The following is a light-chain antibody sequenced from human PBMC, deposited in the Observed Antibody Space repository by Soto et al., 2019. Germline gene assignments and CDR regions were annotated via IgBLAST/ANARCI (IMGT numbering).Light chain of an antibody. V-gene: IGKV3-11*01. CDR1: QSVSSY. Sequence: EIVFTQSPATLSSSPGQRATLSCRASQSVSSYLAWYQQKPGQAPRLLIYDASKRATGIPARFSGSGFGTDYTLTISSLEPEDFAVYYCQQRNKWRTFGQGTKVDI. J-gene: IGKJ1*01. CDR2: DAS. CDR3: QQRNKWRT.